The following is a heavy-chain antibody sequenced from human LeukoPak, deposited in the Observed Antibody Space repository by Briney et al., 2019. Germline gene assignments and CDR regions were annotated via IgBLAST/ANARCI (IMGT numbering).Heavy chain of an antibody. CDR1: GFTFSSYW. J-gene: IGHJ4*02. CDR2: IKQDGSEK. Sequence: PGGSLRLSCAASGFTFSSYWMSWVRQAPGKGLEWVANIKQDGSEKYYVDSVKGRFTISRDNAKNSLYLQMNSLRAEDTAVYYCAKTRGSGPFDYGGQGTLVTVSS. CDR3: AKTRGSGPFDY. V-gene: IGHV3-7*03. D-gene: IGHD3-10*01.